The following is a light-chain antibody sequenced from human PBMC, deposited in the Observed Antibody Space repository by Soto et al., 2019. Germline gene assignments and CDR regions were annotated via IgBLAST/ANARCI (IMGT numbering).Light chain of an antibody. CDR2: GAS. Sequence: EILMTQSPATLSFSPGERATLSCRASQRISINVAWYQQKPGQAPRLLIYGASTRATGVPARFSGGGSGTQFTLTLSNLQSDDFGLYFCRQYKDWPPYTPGQGTKLE. J-gene: IGKJ2*01. CDR3: RQYKDWPPYT. V-gene: IGKV3-15*01. CDR1: QRISIN.